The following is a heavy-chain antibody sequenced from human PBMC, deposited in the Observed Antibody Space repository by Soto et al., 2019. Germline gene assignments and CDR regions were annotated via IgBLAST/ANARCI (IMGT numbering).Heavy chain of an antibody. CDR2: INPSSGST. CDR1: GYTFTSYY. CDR3: ARRDHGDSDY. Sequence: ASVKVSCKASGYTFTSYYMHWVRQAPGQGLEWMGIINPSSGSTNYAQKFQGRVTMTRDTSTSTVYMALSSLRSEDTAVYSCARRDHGDSDYWGKGTLVTVSS. J-gene: IGHJ4*02. V-gene: IGHV1-46*01. D-gene: IGHD4-17*01.